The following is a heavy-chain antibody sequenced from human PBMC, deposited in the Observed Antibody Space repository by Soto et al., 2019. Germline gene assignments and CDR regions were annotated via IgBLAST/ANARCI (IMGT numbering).Heavy chain of an antibody. Sequence: QVQLQVSGPGLVKPSGTLSLTCAVSGGSISSSNWWSCVRTPPGKGLEWIGEIYHCGSTNYNPSLKIRVTISVNKYKNQFSLKLSSVTAADTAVYTCARTPLDRYTGYNFDYWGQGTLVTVSS. CDR3: ARTPLDRYTGYNFDY. J-gene: IGHJ4*02. CDR2: IYHCGST. D-gene: IGHD1-1*01. V-gene: IGHV4-4*02. CDR1: GGSISSSNW.